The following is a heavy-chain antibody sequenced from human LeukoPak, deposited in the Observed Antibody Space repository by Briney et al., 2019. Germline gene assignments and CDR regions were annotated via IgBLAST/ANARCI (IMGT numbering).Heavy chain of an antibody. V-gene: IGHV3-23*01. Sequence: GGSLRLSCAASGFTLRSHAMSWVRQAPGKGLEWVSGISGSGGSSYYAASVKGRFTISRDNSKNTLYLQMSSLRAEDTAVYYCAKGSSGWYDFDFWGQGTLVTVSS. CDR1: GFTLRSHA. J-gene: IGHJ4*02. CDR3: AKGSSGWYDFDF. D-gene: IGHD6-19*01. CDR2: ISGSGGSS.